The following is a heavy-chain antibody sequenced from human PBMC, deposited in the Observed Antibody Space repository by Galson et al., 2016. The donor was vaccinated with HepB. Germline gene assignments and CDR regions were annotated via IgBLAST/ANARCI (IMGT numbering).Heavy chain of an antibody. CDR2: IWHDGRDK. D-gene: IGHD2-8*01. V-gene: IGHV3-33*01. Sequence: SLRLSCAASGFTFSATGMHWVRQAPGKGLEWVAVIWHDGRDKDYADSVQGRFTVSRDNSKNTLYLQMNSLRDDDTAIYYCASAPGGCIGGLCYKDWYFDFWGRCTLVAVS. CDR1: GFTFSATG. CDR3: ASAPGGCIGGLCYKDWYFDF. J-gene: IGHJ2*01.